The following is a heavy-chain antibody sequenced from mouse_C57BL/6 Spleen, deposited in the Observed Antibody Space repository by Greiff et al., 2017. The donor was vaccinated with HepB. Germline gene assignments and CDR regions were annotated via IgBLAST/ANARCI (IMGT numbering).Heavy chain of an antibody. V-gene: IGHV1-82*01. CDR3: ARFTTVVGFDY. Sequence: VKLMESGPELVKPGASVKISCKASGYAFSSSWMNWVKQRPGKGLEWIGRIYPGDGDTNYNGKFKGKATLTADKSSSTAYMQLSSLTSEDSAVYFCARFTTVVGFDYWGQGTTLTVSS. J-gene: IGHJ2*01. CDR1: GYAFSSSW. D-gene: IGHD1-1*01. CDR2: IYPGDGDT.